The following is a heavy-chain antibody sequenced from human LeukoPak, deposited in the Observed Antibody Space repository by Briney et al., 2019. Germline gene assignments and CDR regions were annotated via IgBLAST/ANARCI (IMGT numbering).Heavy chain of an antibody. Sequence: PGGSLRLSCAASGFIFGGYAMHWVRQAPGKGLQWLAVISYDGGKTYYADSVEGRFTISRDNSKNTLHLQVNSLRPEDSAVYFCARDGVSGTGFRYFGMDVWGHGTTVTVSS. J-gene: IGHJ6*02. CDR3: ARDGVSGTGFRYFGMDV. D-gene: IGHD1-1*01. V-gene: IGHV3-30-3*01. CDR1: GFIFGGYA. CDR2: ISYDGGKT.